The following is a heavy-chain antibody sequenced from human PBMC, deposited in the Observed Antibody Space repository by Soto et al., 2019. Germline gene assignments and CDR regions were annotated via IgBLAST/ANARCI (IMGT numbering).Heavy chain of an antibody. CDR2: IKQDGSEK. Sequence: PGGSLRLSCAASGFTFSSYWMSWVRQAPGKGLEWVANIKQDGSEKYYVDSVKGRFTISRDNAKNTLYLQMSSLTVEDTAVYYCSTLVVPGDPLTYWGLGTLVTVSS. J-gene: IGHJ1*01. D-gene: IGHD2-2*01. CDR3: STLVVPGDPLTY. V-gene: IGHV3-7*02. CDR1: GFTFSSYW.